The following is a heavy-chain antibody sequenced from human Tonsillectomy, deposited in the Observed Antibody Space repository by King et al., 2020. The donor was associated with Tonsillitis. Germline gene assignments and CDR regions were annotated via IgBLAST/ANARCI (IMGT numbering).Heavy chain of an antibody. J-gene: IGHJ3*02. Sequence: QLVQSGAEVKKPGASVKVSCKASGSTFTSYYMHWVRQAPGQGLEWMGIINPSGGSTSYAQKFQGRVTMTRDTSTSTVYMELSSLRSEDTAVYYCAREMATIRGAFDIWGQGTMVTVSS. CDR3: AREMATIRGAFDI. V-gene: IGHV1-46*03. CDR1: GSTFTSYY. CDR2: INPSGGST. D-gene: IGHD5-24*01.